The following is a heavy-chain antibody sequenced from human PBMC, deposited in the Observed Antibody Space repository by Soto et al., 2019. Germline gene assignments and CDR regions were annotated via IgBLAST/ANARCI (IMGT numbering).Heavy chain of an antibody. J-gene: IGHJ6*02. CDR1: GFTFSSYA. CDR3: AREKGDSSGYYPTYGMDV. Sequence: QVQLVESGGGVVQPGRSLRLSCAASGFTFSSYAMHWVRPAPGKGLERVAVISYDGSNKYYADSVKGRFTISRDNSKTTPYLKMNSLRAEDTAVYYCAREKGDSSGYYPTYGMDVWGQGTTVTVSS. CDR2: ISYDGSNK. D-gene: IGHD3-22*01. V-gene: IGHV3-30-3*01.